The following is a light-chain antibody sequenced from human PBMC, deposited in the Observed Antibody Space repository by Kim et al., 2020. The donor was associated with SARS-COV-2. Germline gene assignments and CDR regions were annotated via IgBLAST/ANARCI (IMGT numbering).Light chain of an antibody. J-gene: IGLJ2*01. Sequence: SSELTQDPAVSVALGQTVRITCQGDSLRRYYASWYQQTPGQAPVLVIYGKNNRPSGIPDRFSGSSSGTTASLTITGAQAEDEADYYCNSRDSSGNHVVFG. CDR1: SLRRYY. V-gene: IGLV3-19*01. CDR3: NSRDSSGNHVV. CDR2: GKN.